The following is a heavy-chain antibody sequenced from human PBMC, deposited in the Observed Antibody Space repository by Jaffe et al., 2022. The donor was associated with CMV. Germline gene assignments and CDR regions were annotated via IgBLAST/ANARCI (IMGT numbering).Heavy chain of an antibody. D-gene: IGHD3-10*01. CDR1: GFIFNDYA. CDR3: AKDRVAGESDWLSYYGMDV. CDR2: IGWNSVNI. V-gene: IGHV3-9*01. J-gene: IGHJ6*02. Sequence: EVQLVESGGGFVQPDRPLRLSCAASGFIFNDYAMHWVRQVPGKGLEWVSGIGWNSVNIGYADSVKGRFTISRDNTKKFLYLEMNSLKAEDTALYYCAKDRVAGESDWLSYYGMDVWGQGTTVTVSS.